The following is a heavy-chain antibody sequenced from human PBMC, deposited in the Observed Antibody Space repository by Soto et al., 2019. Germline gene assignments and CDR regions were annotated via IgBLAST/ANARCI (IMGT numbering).Heavy chain of an antibody. CDR2: INHSGST. V-gene: IGHV4-34*01. Sequence: GLEWIGEINHSGSTNYNPSLKSRVTISVDTSKNQFSLKLSSVTAADTAVYYCARGVVAVAGRFRYFDLWGRGTLVTVSS. J-gene: IGHJ2*01. D-gene: IGHD6-19*01. CDR3: ARGVVAVAGRFRYFDL.